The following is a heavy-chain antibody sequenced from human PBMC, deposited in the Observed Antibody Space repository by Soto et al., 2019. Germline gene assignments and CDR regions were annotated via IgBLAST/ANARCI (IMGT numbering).Heavy chain of an antibody. Sequence: QVQLVQSGAEVKKPGSSVKVSCKASGGTFSSYTISWVRQAPGQGLEWMGRIIPILGIANYAQKFQGRVTIPADKSTSTAYMELSSLRSEDTAVYYCASQTRYSYDSSGPHFDYWGQGTLVTVSS. CDR3: ASQTRYSYDSSGPHFDY. J-gene: IGHJ4*02. D-gene: IGHD3-22*01. CDR1: GGTFSSYT. CDR2: IIPILGIA. V-gene: IGHV1-69*02.